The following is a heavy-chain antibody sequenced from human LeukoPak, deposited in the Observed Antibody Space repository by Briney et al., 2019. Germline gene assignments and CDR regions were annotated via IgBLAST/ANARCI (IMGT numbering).Heavy chain of an antibody. CDR3: PKDISPILYSGGDCHPPYFDY. CDR1: GFTFDDYA. J-gene: IGHJ4*02. V-gene: IGHV3-43*02. Sequence: GGSLRLSCAASGFTFDDYAMHWVRQAPGKGLEWVSLISGDGGSTYYADSVKGRFTISRDNSKNSLYLQMNSLRTEDTALYYCPKDISPILYSGGDCHPPYFDYWGQGTLVTVSS. CDR2: ISGDGGST. D-gene: IGHD2-21*02.